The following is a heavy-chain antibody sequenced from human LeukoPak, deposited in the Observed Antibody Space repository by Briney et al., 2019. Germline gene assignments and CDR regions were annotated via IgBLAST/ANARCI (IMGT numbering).Heavy chain of an antibody. CDR3: GRITIFGVVDY. J-gene: IGHJ4*02. CDR1: GGSISTSDYY. CDR2: VHYIGTT. V-gene: IGHV4-39*01. D-gene: IGHD3-3*01. Sequence: SETLSLTCTVSGGSISTSDYYWTWIRQPPGKGLEWIGSVHYIGTTYSSPSLKSRVTMSVTPSKNQFSLKLTSVTAADTAVYYCGRITIFGVVDYWGQGTLVTVSS.